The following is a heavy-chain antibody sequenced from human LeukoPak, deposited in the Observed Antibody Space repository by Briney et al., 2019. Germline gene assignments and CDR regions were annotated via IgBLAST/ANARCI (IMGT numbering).Heavy chain of an antibody. CDR2: IYYSGST. J-gene: IGHJ4*02. V-gene: IGHV4-39*07. CDR1: GGSISSSSYY. CDR3: ARGGYSYGYGGGFDY. Sequence: SETLSLTCTVSGGSISSSSYYWGWIRQPPGKGLEWIGSIYYSGSTYYNPSLKSRVTISVDTSKNQFSLKLSSVTAADTAVYYCARGGYSYGYGGGFDYWGQGTLVTVSS. D-gene: IGHD5-18*01.